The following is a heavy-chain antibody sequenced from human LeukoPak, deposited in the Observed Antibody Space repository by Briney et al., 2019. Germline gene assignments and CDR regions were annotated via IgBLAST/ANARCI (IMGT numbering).Heavy chain of an antibody. V-gene: IGHV3-73*01. CDR3: TRPWSGSNNWFDP. CDR1: GFTFSGSA. J-gene: IGHJ5*02. D-gene: IGHD3-3*01. Sequence: GGSLRLSCAASGFTFSGSAMHWVRQASGKGLEWVGRIRSKANSYATAYTASVKGRFTIYRDESKNTAYLQMNSLKTEDTAVYYCTRPWSGSNNWFDPWGQGTLVTVSS. CDR2: IRSKANSYAT.